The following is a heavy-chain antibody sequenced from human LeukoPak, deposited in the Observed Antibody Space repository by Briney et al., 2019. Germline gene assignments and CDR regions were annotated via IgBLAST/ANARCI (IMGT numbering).Heavy chain of an antibody. V-gene: IGHV3-30*18. Sequence: GGSLRLSCAASGFTFSSYVMHWVRQAPGKGLEWVAVISYDGSNKYYADSVKGRFTISRDNSKNTLYLQMNSLRPEDTSVYYCAKTGSGWYFDYWGQGSLVTVSS. D-gene: IGHD6-19*01. CDR1: GFTFSSYV. J-gene: IGHJ4*02. CDR3: AKTGSGWYFDY. CDR2: ISYDGSNK.